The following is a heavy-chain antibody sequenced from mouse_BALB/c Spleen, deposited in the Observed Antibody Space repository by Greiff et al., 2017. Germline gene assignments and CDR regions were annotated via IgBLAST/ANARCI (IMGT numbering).Heavy chain of an antibody. CDR2: ISSGGSYT. CDR3: ARQSGDGNWFAY. CDR1: GFTFSGYA. Sequence: EVQRVESGGGLVKPGGSLKLSCAASGFTFSGYAMSWVRQTPEKRLEWVATISSGGSYTYYPDSVKGRFTISRDNAKNTLYLQMSSLRSEDTAMYYCARQSGDGNWFAYWGQGTLVTVSA. D-gene: IGHD2-1*01. V-gene: IGHV5-9-3*01. J-gene: IGHJ3*01.